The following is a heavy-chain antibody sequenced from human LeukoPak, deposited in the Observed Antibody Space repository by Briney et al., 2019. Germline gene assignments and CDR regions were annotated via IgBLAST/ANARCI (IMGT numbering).Heavy chain of an antibody. CDR2: IKQDGSEK. J-gene: IGHJ6*03. Sequence: WGSLRLSCAASGFTFSSYLMSWVRQAPGKGLEWVANIKQDGSEKYYVDSVKGRFTISRDNAKNSLYLQMNSLRAEDTAVYYCARDQAQGVLRYFDWLSRDYYYYMDVWGKGTTVTISS. D-gene: IGHD3-9*01. CDR3: ARDQAQGVLRYFDWLSRDYYYYMDV. CDR1: GFTFSSYL. V-gene: IGHV3-7*01.